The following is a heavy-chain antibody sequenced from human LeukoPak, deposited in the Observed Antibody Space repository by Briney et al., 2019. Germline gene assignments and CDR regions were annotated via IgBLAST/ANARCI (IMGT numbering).Heavy chain of an antibody. CDR2: ILFDGNTE. D-gene: IGHD1-1*01. V-gene: IGHV3-33*07. CDR3: ARAGDGWKDPFFFDH. CDR1: GFTFSNYG. J-gene: IGHJ4*02. Sequence: GGSLRLSCAAAGFTFSNYGMYWVRQAPGKGLEWVAAILFDGNTENYADSVKGRFTISRDNSRSTLYLQLSSLRAEDTAVYYCARAGDGWKDPFFFDHWGPGTLVTVSS.